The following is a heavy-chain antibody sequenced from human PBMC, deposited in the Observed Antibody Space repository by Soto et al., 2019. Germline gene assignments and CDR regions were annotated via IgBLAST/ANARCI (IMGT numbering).Heavy chain of an antibody. Sequence: SVKVSCKASGGTFSSYAISWVRQAPGQGLEWMGGIIPIFGTANYAQKFQGRVTITRDTSASTAYMELSSLRSEDTAVYYCARDFPYYDSSGYYSYWGQGTLVTVSS. CDR2: IIPIFGTA. J-gene: IGHJ4*02. CDR3: ARDFPYYDSSGYYSY. V-gene: IGHV1-69*05. CDR1: GGTFSSYA. D-gene: IGHD3-22*01.